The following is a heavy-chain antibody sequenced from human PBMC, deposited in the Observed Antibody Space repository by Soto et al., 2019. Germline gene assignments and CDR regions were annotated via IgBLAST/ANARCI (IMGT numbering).Heavy chain of an antibody. CDR3: ARDIQIVGATPGFDY. Sequence: GGSLRLSCAASGFTFSSYSMNWVRQAPGKGLEWVSYISSSSSTIYYADSVKGRFTISRDNAKNSLYPQMNSLRDEDTAVYYCARDIQIVGATPGFDYWGQGTLVTVSS. D-gene: IGHD1-26*01. CDR2: ISSSSSTI. V-gene: IGHV3-48*02. CDR1: GFTFSSYS. J-gene: IGHJ4*02.